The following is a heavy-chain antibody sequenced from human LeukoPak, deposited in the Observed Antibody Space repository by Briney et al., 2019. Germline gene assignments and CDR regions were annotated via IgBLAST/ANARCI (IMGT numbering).Heavy chain of an antibody. Sequence: SVKVSCKASGGTFSSYAISWVRQAPGQGLEWMGRVIPIFGKANYAQKFQGGITITTDESTSTAYMELSSLRSDDTAVYYCARTTYYDFWSGYQDYWGQGTLVTVSS. CDR3: ARTTYYDFWSGYQDY. CDR2: VIPIFGKA. J-gene: IGHJ4*02. V-gene: IGHV1-69*05. D-gene: IGHD3-3*01. CDR1: GGTFSSYA.